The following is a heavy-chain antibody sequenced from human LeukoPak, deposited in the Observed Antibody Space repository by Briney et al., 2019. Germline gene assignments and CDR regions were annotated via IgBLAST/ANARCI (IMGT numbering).Heavy chain of an antibody. V-gene: IGHV1-18*01. D-gene: IGHD3-9*01. CDR3: ARSPHILTGENFDY. J-gene: IGHJ4*02. CDR2: ISAYNGNT. Sequence: GASVKVSCKASGYTFTSYGISWVRQAPGQGLEWMGWISAYNGNTNYAQKFQDRVTMTRDTSISTAYMELSRLRFADTAVYYCARSPHILTGENFDYWGQGILVTVSS. CDR1: GYTFTSYG.